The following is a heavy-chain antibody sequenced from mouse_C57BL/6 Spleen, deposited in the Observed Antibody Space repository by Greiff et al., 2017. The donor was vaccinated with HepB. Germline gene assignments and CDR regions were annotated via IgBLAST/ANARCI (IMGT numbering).Heavy chain of an antibody. D-gene: IGHD4-1*01. CDR1: GYTFTSYW. V-gene: IGHV1-50*01. CDR3: AREENWPFDY. CDR2: IDPSDSYT. J-gene: IGHJ2*01. Sequence: VQLQQPGAELVKPGASVKLSCKASGYTFTSYWMQWVKQRPGQGLEWIGEIDPSDSYTNYNQKFKGKATLTVDTSSSTAYMQLSSLTSEDSAVYYCAREENWPFDYWGQGTTLTVSS.